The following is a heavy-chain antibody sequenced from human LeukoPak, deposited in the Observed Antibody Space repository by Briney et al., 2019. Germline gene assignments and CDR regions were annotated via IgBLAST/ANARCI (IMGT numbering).Heavy chain of an antibody. V-gene: IGHV4-39*06. CDR1: GGSISSSSYY. J-gene: IGHJ4*02. CDR3: AKDRMAGIAATLDY. CDR2: IYYSGST. D-gene: IGHD6-13*01. Sequence: PSETLSLTCTVSGGSISSSSYYWGWIRQPPGKGLEWIGSIYYSGSTYYNPSLKSRVTISVDTSKNQFPLKLSSVTAADTAVYYCAKDRMAGIAATLDYWGQGTLVTVSS.